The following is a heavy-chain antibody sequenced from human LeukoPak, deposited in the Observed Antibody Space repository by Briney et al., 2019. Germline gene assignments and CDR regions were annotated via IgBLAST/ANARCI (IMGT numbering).Heavy chain of an antibody. J-gene: IGHJ3*02. CDR1: GGSISSGGYY. CDR2: IYYSGST. D-gene: IGHD3-22*01. CDR3: ARERDYYDSSGYQGAFDI. V-gene: IGHV4-31*03. Sequence: SETLSLTCTVSGGSISSGGYYWSWIRQHPGTRLEWLGYIYYSGSTYYNPSLKSRVTISVDTSKNQFSLKLSSVTAADTAVYYCARERDYYDSSGYQGAFDIWGQGTMVTVSS.